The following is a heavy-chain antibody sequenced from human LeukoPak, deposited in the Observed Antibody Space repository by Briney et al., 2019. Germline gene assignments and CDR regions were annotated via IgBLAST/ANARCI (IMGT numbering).Heavy chain of an antibody. V-gene: IGHV4-61*02. CDR2: IYTSGST. CDR1: GGSISSSSYY. Sequence: PSETLSLTCTVSGGSISSSSYYWGWIRQPAGKGLEWIGRIYTSGSTNYNPSLKSRVTMSVDTSKNQFSLKLSSVTAADTAVYYCARDCGGSCYSNWFDPWGQGTLVTVSS. J-gene: IGHJ5*02. CDR3: ARDCGGSCYSNWFDP. D-gene: IGHD2-15*01.